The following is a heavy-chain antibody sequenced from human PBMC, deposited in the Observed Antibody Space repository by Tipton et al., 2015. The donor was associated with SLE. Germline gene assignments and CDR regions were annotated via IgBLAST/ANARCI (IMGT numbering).Heavy chain of an antibody. CDR1: GGSFSGYY. Sequence: TLSLTCAVHGGSFSGYYCSWIRQPPGKGLEWIGKINHSGSTNYNPSLKSRVTISVDTSKNQFSLKLSSVTAADTAVYYCARGIVGDHDYWGQGTLVTVSS. D-gene: IGHD1-26*01. J-gene: IGHJ4*02. V-gene: IGHV4-34*01. CDR3: ARGIVGDHDY. CDR2: INHSGST.